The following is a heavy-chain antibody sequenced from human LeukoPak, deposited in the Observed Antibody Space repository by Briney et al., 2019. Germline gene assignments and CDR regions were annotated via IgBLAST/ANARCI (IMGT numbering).Heavy chain of an antibody. V-gene: IGHV5-10-1*01. J-gene: IGHJ4*02. CDR3: ARRYSSSWKHDY. D-gene: IGHD6-13*01. Sequence: GESLKISCKGSGYSFTSYRISWVRQMPGKGLEWMGRIDPSDSYTNYSPSFQGHVTISADKSISTAYLQWSSLKASDTAMYYCARRYSSSWKHDYWGQGTLVTVSS. CDR2: IDPSDSYT. CDR1: GYSFTSYR.